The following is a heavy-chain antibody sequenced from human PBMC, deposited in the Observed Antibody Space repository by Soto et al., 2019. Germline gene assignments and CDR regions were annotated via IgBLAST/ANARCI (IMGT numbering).Heavy chain of an antibody. J-gene: IGHJ4*02. CDR1: GGSISSGGYY. CDR2: IYYSGST. D-gene: IGHD3-9*01. V-gene: IGHV4-31*03. CDR3: ARVDILTGPDY. Sequence: PSETLSLTCTVSGGSISSGGYYWSWIRQHPGKGLEWIGYIYYSGSTYYNPSLKSRVTISVDTSKNQFSLKLSSVTAADTAVYYCARVDILTGPDYWGQGTLVTVSS.